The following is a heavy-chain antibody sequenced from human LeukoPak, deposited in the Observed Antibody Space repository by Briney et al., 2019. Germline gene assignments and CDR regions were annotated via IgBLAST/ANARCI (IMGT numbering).Heavy chain of an antibody. D-gene: IGHD3-22*01. Sequence: SETLSLTCDVYGGSFSGYYWSWIRQPPGKGLEWIGEINHSGSTNYNPSLKSRVTISVDTSKNQCSLKLSSVTAADTAVYYCARGLNYYDSRGYYNWGQGTLVTVSS. J-gene: IGHJ4*02. V-gene: IGHV4-34*01. CDR3: ARGLNYYDSRGYYN. CDR1: GGSFSGYY. CDR2: INHSGST.